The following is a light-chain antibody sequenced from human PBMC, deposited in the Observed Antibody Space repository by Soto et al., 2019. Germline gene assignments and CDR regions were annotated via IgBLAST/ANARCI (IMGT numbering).Light chain of an antibody. Sequence: QSALTQPASVSGSPGQSITISCTGTSSDVGAYNYVSWYQQHPRKAPKLMIYDVSYRPSGVSNRFSGSKSGNTASLTISGLQAEDEANYYCSSYTSTSAWVFGGGTKLTVL. J-gene: IGLJ3*02. CDR3: SSYTSTSAWV. CDR1: SSDVGAYNY. CDR2: DVS. V-gene: IGLV2-14*03.